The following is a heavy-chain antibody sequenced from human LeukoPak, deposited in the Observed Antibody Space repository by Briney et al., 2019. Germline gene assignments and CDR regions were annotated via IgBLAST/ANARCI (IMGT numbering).Heavy chain of an antibody. CDR1: VYRFTDYY. J-gene: IGHJ4*02. Sequence: ASVKVSCKASVYRFTDYYMHWVRQAPGQGLAWMGWINPINGDTIYAQKFRGRVTVTRDTSITTAYMELSRLRSDDTAVYYCASGDHRGGDYSSGNWGQGTLVTVSS. D-gene: IGHD4-17*01. V-gene: IGHV1-2*02. CDR3: ASGDHRGGDYSSGN. CDR2: INPINGDT.